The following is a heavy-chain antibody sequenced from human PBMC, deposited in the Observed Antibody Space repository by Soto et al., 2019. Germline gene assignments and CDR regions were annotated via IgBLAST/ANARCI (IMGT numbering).Heavy chain of an antibody. Sequence: QVQLQQSGAGLVRPSQTLSLTCSISGDSVSSNTASWNWIRQSPSRGLEWLGRTFFRSQWYNDYAVSAHSRIIINPDTSKNQFSLHLNSVTPEDTAVYYCAKGDNLGPKTGYAFDPWGQGTLVAVSS. CDR2: TFFRSQWYN. CDR1: GDSVSSNTAS. J-gene: IGHJ5*02. V-gene: IGHV6-1*01. D-gene: IGHD5-12*01. CDR3: AKGDNLGPKTGYAFDP.